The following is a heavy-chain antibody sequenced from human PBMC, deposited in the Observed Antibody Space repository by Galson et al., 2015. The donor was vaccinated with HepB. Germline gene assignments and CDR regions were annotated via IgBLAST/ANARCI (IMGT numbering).Heavy chain of an antibody. CDR3: AREREIVVVPAAIGY. J-gene: IGHJ4*02. Sequence: SLRLSCAASGFTFSSYSMNWVRQAPGKGLEWVSYISSSSSTIYYADSVKGRFTISRDNAKNSLYLQMNSLRDEDTAVYYCAREREIVVVPAAIGYWGQGTLVTVSS. CDR2: ISSSSSTI. D-gene: IGHD2-2*01. V-gene: IGHV3-48*02. CDR1: GFTFSSYS.